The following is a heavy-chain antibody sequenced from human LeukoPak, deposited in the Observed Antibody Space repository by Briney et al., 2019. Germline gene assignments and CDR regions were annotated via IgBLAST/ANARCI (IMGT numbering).Heavy chain of an antibody. Sequence: ASVKVSCKASGYTFTGYYMHWVRQASGQGLEWMGWINPNSGGTNYAQKFQGRVTMTRDTSISTAYMELSRLRSDDTAVYYCARDFYCSSTSCYAYYFDYWGQGTLVTVSS. CDR2: INPNSGGT. CDR1: GYTFTGYY. CDR3: ARDFYCSSTSCYAYYFDY. D-gene: IGHD2-2*01. J-gene: IGHJ4*02. V-gene: IGHV1-2*02.